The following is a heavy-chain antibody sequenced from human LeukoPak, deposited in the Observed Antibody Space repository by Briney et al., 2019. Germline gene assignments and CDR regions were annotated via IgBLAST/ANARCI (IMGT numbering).Heavy chain of an antibody. J-gene: IGHJ4*02. CDR3: ARGGDGYNFMWIFDY. CDR2: INSDGSST. Sequence: PGGSLRLSCAAPGFTFSSYWMHWVRQAPGRGLVWVSRINSDGSSTSYADSVKGRFTISRDNAKNTLYLQMNSLRAEDTAVYYCARGGDGYNFMWIFDYWGQGTLVTVSS. CDR1: GFTFSSYW. D-gene: IGHD5-24*01. V-gene: IGHV3-74*01.